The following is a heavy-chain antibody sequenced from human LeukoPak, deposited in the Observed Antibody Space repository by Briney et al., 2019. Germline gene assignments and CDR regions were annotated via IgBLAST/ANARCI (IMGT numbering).Heavy chain of an antibody. Sequence: PGGSLRLSCAASGLTFSSYWMSWVRQAPGKGLEWVANIKQDGSEKYYVDSVKGRFTISRDNAKNSLYLQMNSLRAEDTAVYYCARDTRGGGSFDWGQGTPVTVSS. J-gene: IGHJ4*02. CDR1: GLTFSSYW. V-gene: IGHV3-7*01. CDR2: IKQDGSEK. D-gene: IGHD2-15*01. CDR3: ARDTRGGGSFD.